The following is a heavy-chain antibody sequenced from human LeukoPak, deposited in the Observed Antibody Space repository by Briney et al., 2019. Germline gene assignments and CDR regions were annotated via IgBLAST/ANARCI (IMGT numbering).Heavy chain of an antibody. J-gene: IGHJ6*03. CDR2: ISAYNGNT. Sequence: GAAVKVSCKASGYTFTSYGISRVRQAPGQGLEWMGWISAYNGNTNYAQKLQGRVTMTTDTSTSTAYMELGSLRSDDTAVYYCARVADYYYYYMDVWGKGTTVTVSS. CDR3: ARVADYYYYYMDV. CDR1: GYTFTSYG. V-gene: IGHV1-18*01. D-gene: IGHD6-13*01.